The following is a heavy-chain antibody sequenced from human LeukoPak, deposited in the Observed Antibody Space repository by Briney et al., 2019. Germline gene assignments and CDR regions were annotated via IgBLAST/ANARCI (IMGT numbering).Heavy chain of an antibody. J-gene: IGHJ4*02. CDR2: IRYDGSNK. Sequence: PGGSLRLSSAASGFTFSSYGIHWVRQAPGKGLEWVAFIRYDGSNKYYADSVKGRFTISRDNAKNSLYLQMNSLRAEDTAVYYCARVGGGNPSFDYWGQGTLVTVSS. V-gene: IGHV3-30*02. CDR3: ARVGGGNPSFDY. CDR1: GFTFSSYG. D-gene: IGHD4-23*01.